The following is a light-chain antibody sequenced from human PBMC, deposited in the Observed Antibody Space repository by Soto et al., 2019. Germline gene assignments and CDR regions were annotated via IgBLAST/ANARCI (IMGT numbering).Light chain of an antibody. CDR1: QGVDSD. V-gene: IGKV1-39*01. Sequence: IQMTQSPSSLSASVGDSVTITCRASQGVDSDLSWYQQRPGKAPKLLIYGASNLHSGVPSRFSGRGSGTLFTLTISSLLPEYVATYYCQQSYSTLVLTFGGGTKVELK. CDR3: QQSYSTLVLT. CDR2: GAS. J-gene: IGKJ4*01.